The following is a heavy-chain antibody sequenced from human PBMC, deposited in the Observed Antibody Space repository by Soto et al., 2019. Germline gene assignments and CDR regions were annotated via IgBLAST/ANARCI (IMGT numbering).Heavy chain of an antibody. CDR2: ISPMFGAA. J-gene: IGHJ4*02. V-gene: IGHV1-69*19. CDR1: GGTFNTYA. D-gene: IGHD3-10*01. Sequence: QVQLVQSGAEMKKPGSSVKVSCQSSGGTFNTYAMNWVRQAPGQGPEWMGDISPMFGAANYAPKFQGRVTITADESTGTSYMQLSSLTTEDTALYFCAREVQVRTPAFVYWGQGTVVTVSS. CDR3: AREVQVRTPAFVY.